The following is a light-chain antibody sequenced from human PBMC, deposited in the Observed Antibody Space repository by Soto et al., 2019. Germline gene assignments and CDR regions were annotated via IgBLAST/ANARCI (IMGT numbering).Light chain of an antibody. V-gene: IGKV1-33*01. CDR3: QQYDDLPHT. CDR2: DAS. CDR1: QDITNY. Sequence: DIQMTQSPSSLSASVGDRVTITCQASQDITNYLKWYQQKPGKVPKFLIYDASNLETGVPSRFSGSGSGTDFTFTISSLQPEDIATYFCQQYDDLPHTFGQGTKLEIK. J-gene: IGKJ2*01.